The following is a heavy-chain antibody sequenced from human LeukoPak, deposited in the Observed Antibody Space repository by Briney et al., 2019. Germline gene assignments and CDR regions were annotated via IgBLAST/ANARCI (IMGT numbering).Heavy chain of an antibody. Sequence: KTSETLSLTCAVYGGSFSGYYWSWIRQPPGKGLGWIGEINHSGSTNYNPSLKSRVTISVDTSKNQFSLKLSSVTAADTAVYYCARATYSGYEYFDYWGQGTLVTVSS. D-gene: IGHD5-12*01. CDR2: INHSGST. J-gene: IGHJ4*02. CDR3: ARATYSGYEYFDY. CDR1: GGSFSGYY. V-gene: IGHV4-34*01.